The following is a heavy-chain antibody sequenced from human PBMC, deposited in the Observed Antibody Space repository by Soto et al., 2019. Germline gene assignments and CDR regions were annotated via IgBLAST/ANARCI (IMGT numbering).Heavy chain of an antibody. J-gene: IGHJ6*02. V-gene: IGHV3-21*01. CDR1: GFTFSSYS. D-gene: IGHD2-2*01. CDR3: ARDLVDCSSTSCPRGYYYYGMDV. CDR2: ISSSSSYI. Sequence: GGSLRLSCAASGFTFSSYSMNWVRQSPGKGLEWVSSISSSSSYIYYADSVKGRFTISRDNAKNSLYLQMNSLRAEDTAVYYCARDLVDCSSTSCPRGYYYYGMDVWGQGTTVTVSS.